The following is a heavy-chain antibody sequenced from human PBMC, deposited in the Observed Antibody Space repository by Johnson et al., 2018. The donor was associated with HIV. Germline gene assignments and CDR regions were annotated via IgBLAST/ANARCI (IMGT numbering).Heavy chain of an antibody. Sequence: VQLVESGGGLVQPGGSLRLSCAASGFTFDDYGIHWVRQAPGKGMEWVSGINWNGGSTGYADSVKGRFTISRYNAKNSLYLQMNSLRAEDTAIYYCAKRPIMIAFGEINGFDIWGQGTTVTVSS. CDR3: AKRPIMIAFGEINGFDI. D-gene: IGHD3-16*01. V-gene: IGHV3-20*04. CDR1: GFTFDDYG. CDR2: INWNGGST. J-gene: IGHJ3*02.